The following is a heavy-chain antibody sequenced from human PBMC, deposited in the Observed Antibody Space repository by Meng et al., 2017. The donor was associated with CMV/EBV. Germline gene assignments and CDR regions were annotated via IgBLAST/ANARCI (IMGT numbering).Heavy chain of an antibody. V-gene: IGHV4-34*01. D-gene: IGHD1-14*01. CDR1: GGSFSGYY. J-gene: IGHJ5*02. Sequence: YGGSFSGYYWSWIRQPPGKGLEWIGEINHSGSTNYNPSLKSRVTISVDTSKNQFSLKLSSVTAADTAVYYCARVTSYNWNHYNWFDLWGQGTLVTVSS. CDR2: INHSGST. CDR3: ARVTSYNWNHYNWFDL.